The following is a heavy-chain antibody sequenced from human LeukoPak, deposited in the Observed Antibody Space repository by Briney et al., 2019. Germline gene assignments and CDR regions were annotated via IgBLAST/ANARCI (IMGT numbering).Heavy chain of an antibody. V-gene: IGHV3-48*03. CDR2: ISSSGSTI. J-gene: IGHJ4*02. Sequence: PGGSLRLSCAASGFTFSSYEMNWVRQAPGKGLEWVSYISSSGSTIYYADSVKGRFTISRDNAKNSLYLQMNSLRAEDTAVYYCARDRGAGGWRGSYFDYWGQEPLVPAS. CDR3: ARDRGAGGWRGSYFDY. D-gene: IGHD3-3*01. CDR1: GFTFSSYE.